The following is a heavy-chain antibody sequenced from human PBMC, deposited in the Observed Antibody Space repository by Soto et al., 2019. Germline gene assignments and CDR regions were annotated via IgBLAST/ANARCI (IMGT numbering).Heavy chain of an antibody. CDR3: AKVVYSNYGMDV. V-gene: IGHV3-23*01. CDR1: GFTFSSYA. J-gene: IGHJ6*02. D-gene: IGHD4-4*01. Sequence: EVQLLESGGGLVQPGGSLRLSCAASGFTFSSYAMSWVRQAPGKGLEWVSAISGSGGSTYYADSVKGRFTISRDNSKNTLYMQMNSLRAEDTAVYYCAKVVYSNYGMDVWGQGTTVTVSS. CDR2: ISGSGGST.